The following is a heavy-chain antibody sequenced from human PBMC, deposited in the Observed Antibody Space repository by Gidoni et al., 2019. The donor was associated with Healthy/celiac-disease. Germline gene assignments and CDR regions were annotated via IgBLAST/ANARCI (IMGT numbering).Heavy chain of an antibody. D-gene: IGHD2-2*01. J-gene: IGHJ4*02. CDR2: ISGSGGST. Sequence: EVQLLESGGGLVQPGGSLRLSCAASGFTFSSYAMSWVRQAPGKGLEWVSAISGSGGSTYYADSVKGRFTISRDNSKNTLYLQMNSRRAEDTAVYYCAKSRLCSSTSCYGDLDYWGQGTLVTVSS. CDR3: AKSRLCSSTSCYGDLDY. V-gene: IGHV3-23*01. CDR1: GFTFSSYA.